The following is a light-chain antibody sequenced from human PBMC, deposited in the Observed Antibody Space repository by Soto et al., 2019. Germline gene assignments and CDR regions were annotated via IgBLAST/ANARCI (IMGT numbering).Light chain of an antibody. J-gene: IGKJ1*01. V-gene: IGKV1-6*01. Sequence: AIQMTQSPSSLSASVGDRVIITCRASQAIRNDLGWYQQKPGKAPKLLIYTASTLQSGVPSRFSGSGSGADFTRTIRSLQPEDSATYYCLHDYSYPRTFGQGTKVDIK. CDR3: LHDYSYPRT. CDR2: TAS. CDR1: QAIRND.